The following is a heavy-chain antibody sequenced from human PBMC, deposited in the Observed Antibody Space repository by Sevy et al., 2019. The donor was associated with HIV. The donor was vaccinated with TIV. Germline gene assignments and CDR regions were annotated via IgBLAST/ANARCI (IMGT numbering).Heavy chain of an antibody. CDR1: GFSINNAW. CDR2: IKSKTDGGTT. CDR3: AKGDEPATDYGDYVPNAFDI. Sequence: GGSLRLSCVTFGFSINNAWMSWVRQAPGKGLEWVGRIKSKTDGGTTDYAAPVKGRFTISRDDSKNTLYLQMNSLKTEDTAVYYCAKGDEPATDYGDYVPNAFDIWGQGTMVTVSS. J-gene: IGHJ3*02. D-gene: IGHD4-17*01. V-gene: IGHV3-15*01.